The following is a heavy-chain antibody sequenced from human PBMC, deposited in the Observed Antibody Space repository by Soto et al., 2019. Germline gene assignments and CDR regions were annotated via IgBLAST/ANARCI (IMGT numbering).Heavy chain of an antibody. V-gene: IGHV3-30-3*01. CDR3: ARPMRGVGATNFDY. J-gene: IGHJ4*02. CDR2: ISYDGSNK. Sequence: LRLSCAASGFTFSSYAMHWVRQAPGKGLEWVAVISYDGSNKYYADSVKGRFTISRDNSKNTLYLQMNSLRAEDTAVYYCARPMRGVGATNFDYWGQGTLVTVSS. CDR1: GFTFSSYA. D-gene: IGHD1-26*01.